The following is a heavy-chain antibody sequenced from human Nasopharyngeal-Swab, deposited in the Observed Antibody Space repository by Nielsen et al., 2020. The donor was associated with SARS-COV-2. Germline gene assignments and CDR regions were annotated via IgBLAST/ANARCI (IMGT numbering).Heavy chain of an antibody. CDR1: GFTFSSYS. Sequence: GGSLRLSCAASGFTFSSYSMNWVRQAPGKGLEWVSSISSSSSYIYYADSVKGRLTISRDNAKNSLYLQMNSLRAEDTAVYYCASPRGYYDSSGAFDYWGQGTLVTVSS. CDR2: ISSSSSYI. D-gene: IGHD3-22*01. J-gene: IGHJ4*02. V-gene: IGHV3-21*01. CDR3: ASPRGYYDSSGAFDY.